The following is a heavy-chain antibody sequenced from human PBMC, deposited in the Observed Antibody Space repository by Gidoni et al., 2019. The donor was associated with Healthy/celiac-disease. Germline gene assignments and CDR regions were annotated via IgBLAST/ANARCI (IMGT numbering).Heavy chain of an antibody. CDR2: ISSNGGST. V-gene: IGHV3-64D*09. CDR1: GFTFSSDA. Sequence: EVQLVESGGGLVQPGGSLRLSCSASGFTFSSDAMHWVRQAPGKGLEYVSAISSNGGSTYYADAVKGRFTISRDNSKNTMYLQMSSLRAEDTAVYYCVKDLDAMGATYYDYWGQGTLVTVSS. D-gene: IGHD1-26*01. J-gene: IGHJ4*02. CDR3: VKDLDAMGATYYDY.